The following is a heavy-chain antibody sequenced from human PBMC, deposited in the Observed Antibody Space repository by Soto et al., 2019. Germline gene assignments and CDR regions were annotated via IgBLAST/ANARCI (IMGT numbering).Heavy chain of an antibody. CDR3: AGGYSGYDYSYYGMDV. CDR1: GGSISSYY. D-gene: IGHD5-12*01. J-gene: IGHJ6*02. V-gene: IGHV4-59*01. Sequence: SETLSLTCTVSGGSISSYYWSWIRQPPGKGLEWIGYIYYSGSTNYNPSLKSRVTISVDTSKNQFSLKLSSVTAADTAVYYCAGGYSGYDYSYYGMDVWGQGTTVTVSS. CDR2: IYYSGST.